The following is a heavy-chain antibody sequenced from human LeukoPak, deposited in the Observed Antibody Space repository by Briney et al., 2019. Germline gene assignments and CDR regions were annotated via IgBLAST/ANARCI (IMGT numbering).Heavy chain of an antibody. CDR3: ARDYGSGSYYTDYYYYYMDV. D-gene: IGHD3-10*01. Sequence: PGGSLRLSCAASGFIFSSYWMSWVRQAPGKGLEWVANIKQDGSEKYYVDSVKGRFTISRDNAKNSLYLQMSSLRAEDTAVYYCARDYGSGSYYTDYYYYYMDVWGKGTTVTVSS. CDR1: GFIFSSYW. V-gene: IGHV3-7*01. CDR2: IKQDGSEK. J-gene: IGHJ6*03.